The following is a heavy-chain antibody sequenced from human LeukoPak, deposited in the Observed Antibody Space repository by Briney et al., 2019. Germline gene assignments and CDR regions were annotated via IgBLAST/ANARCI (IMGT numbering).Heavy chain of an antibody. V-gene: IGHV1-69*05. Sequence: ASVKVSCKASGGTFSSYAISWVRQARGQGLEWMGRIIPIFGTANYAQKFQGRVTITTDESTSTAYMELSSLRSEDTAVYYCARDLGDGYNPFDYWGQGTLVTVSS. CDR2: IIPIFGTA. D-gene: IGHD5-24*01. J-gene: IGHJ4*02. CDR1: GGTFSSYA. CDR3: ARDLGDGYNPFDY.